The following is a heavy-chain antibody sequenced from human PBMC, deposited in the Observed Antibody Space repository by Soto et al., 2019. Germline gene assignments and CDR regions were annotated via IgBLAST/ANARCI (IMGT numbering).Heavy chain of an antibody. CDR1: GFSLTTSGVG. CDR2: IYWDDDK. D-gene: IGHD3-16*01. V-gene: IGHV2-5*02. J-gene: IGHJ4*02. CDR3: AHGRGIPYHFVY. Sequence: QITLKESGRTLVKPTQTLTLTCTFSGFSLTTSGVGVGWIRQPPGRALEWLALIYWDDDKRYSPFLKSRVTISKDTSKTQVVLTMTNMDSVDTATYYCAHGRGIPYHFVYWGQGALVTVSS.